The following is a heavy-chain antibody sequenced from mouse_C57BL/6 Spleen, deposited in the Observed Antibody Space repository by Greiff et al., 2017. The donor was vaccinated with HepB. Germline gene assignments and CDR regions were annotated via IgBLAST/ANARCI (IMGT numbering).Heavy chain of an antibody. CDR3: ANSNYGGFAY. CDR1: GYTFTSYW. Sequence: QVQLQQPGAELVMPGASVKLSCKASGYTFTSYWMHWVKQRPGQGLEWIGEIDPSDSYTNYNQKFKGKSTLTVDKSSSTAYMQLSSLTSEDSAVYYCANSNYGGFAYWGQGTLVTVSA. J-gene: IGHJ3*01. CDR2: IDPSDSYT. V-gene: IGHV1-69*01. D-gene: IGHD2-5*01.